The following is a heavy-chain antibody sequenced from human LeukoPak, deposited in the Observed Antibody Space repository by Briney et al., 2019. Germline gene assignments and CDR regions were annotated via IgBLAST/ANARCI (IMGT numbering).Heavy chain of an antibody. CDR2: TSAYNGNT. Sequence: ASVKVSCKASGYTFTSYGISWVRQAPGQGLEWMGWTSAYNGNTNYAQKLQGRVTMTTDTSTSTAYMELRSLRSDGTAVYYCARENYDSSGYYGFDYWGQGTLVTVSS. D-gene: IGHD3-22*01. CDR1: GYTFTSYG. J-gene: IGHJ4*02. CDR3: ARENYDSSGYYGFDY. V-gene: IGHV1-18*01.